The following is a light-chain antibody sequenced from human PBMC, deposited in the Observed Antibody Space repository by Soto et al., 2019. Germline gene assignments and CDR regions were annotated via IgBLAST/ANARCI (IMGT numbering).Light chain of an antibody. CDR3: CSYAGTYAGV. V-gene: IGLV2-11*01. Sequence: QSALTQPLSVSGSPGQSVSISCTGTSSDVGRYSYVSWYQQHPGKAPKLMISDVSERPSAVPDRFSGSKSGNTASLTISGLQAEDEADYYCCSYAGTYAGVLGTGTKVNVL. CDR1: SSDVGRYSY. J-gene: IGLJ1*01. CDR2: DVS.